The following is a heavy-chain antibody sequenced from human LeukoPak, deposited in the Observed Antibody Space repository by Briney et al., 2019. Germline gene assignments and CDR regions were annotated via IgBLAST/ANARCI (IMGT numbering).Heavy chain of an antibody. D-gene: IGHD3-10*01. CDR3: ARDAKYYASGSFPY. CDR2: INPNSGGT. Sequence: ASVKVSCKASGYXFTGYSIHWVRQAPGQGLEWLGWINPNSGGTNYAQKFQGRVTITRDTSISTAYMELSRLRSDDTAVYYCARDAKYYASGSFPYWGQGTLVTVSS. V-gene: IGHV1-2*02. J-gene: IGHJ4*02. CDR1: GYXFTGYS.